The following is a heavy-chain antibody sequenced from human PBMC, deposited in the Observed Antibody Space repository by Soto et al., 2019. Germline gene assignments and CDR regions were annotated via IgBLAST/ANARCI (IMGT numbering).Heavy chain of an antibody. V-gene: IGHV3-23*01. J-gene: IGHJ4*02. Sequence: GGSLRLSCAASGFTFSSYAMSWVRQAPGKGLEWVSAISGSGGSTYYTDSVKGRFTISRDNSKNTLYLQMNSLRAEDTAVYYCAKNRLVVPAAHFDYWDQGTLVTVSS. CDR3: AKNRLVVPAAHFDY. D-gene: IGHD2-2*01. CDR1: GFTFSSYA. CDR2: ISGSGGST.